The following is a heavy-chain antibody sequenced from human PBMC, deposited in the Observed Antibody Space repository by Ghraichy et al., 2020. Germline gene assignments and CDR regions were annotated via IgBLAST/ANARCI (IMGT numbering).Heavy chain of an antibody. CDR2: ISGSGGST. Sequence: GESLNISCVASGFTFSSYAMSWVRQAPGKGLEWVSGISGSGGSTYYADSVKGRFTISRDNSKNTLYLQMNSLRAEDTAVYYCAKVWGYCSGGSCYGLAFDYWGQGTLVTVSS. J-gene: IGHJ4*02. CDR3: AKVWGYCSGGSCYGLAFDY. CDR1: GFTFSSYA. D-gene: IGHD2-15*01. V-gene: IGHV3-23*01.